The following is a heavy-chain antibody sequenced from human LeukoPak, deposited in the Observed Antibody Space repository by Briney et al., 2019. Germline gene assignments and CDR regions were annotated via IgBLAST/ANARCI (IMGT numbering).Heavy chain of an antibody. CDR1: GYTFTSYD. CDR2: MNPNSGNT. V-gene: IGHV1-8*02. J-gene: IGHJ6*03. CDR3: ARDSSYYYMDV. D-gene: IGHD1-26*01. Sequence: GASVTVSCKASGYTFTSYDINWVRQATGQGLEWMGWMNPNSGNTGYAQKFQGRVTMTRDTSISTAYMELSRLRSDDTAVYYCARDSSYYYMDVWGKGTTVTVSS.